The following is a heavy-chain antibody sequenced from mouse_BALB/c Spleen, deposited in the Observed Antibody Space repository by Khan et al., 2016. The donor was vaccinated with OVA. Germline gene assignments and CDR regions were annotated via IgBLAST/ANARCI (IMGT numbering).Heavy chain of an antibody. D-gene: IGHD1-2*01. CDR1: GYTFTNYG. CDR2: INTNTGEP. V-gene: IGHV9-3*02. CDR3: ARLITTLFDY. Sequence: QIQLVQSGPELKKPGETVKISCKASGYTFTNYGMHWVKQAPGKGLKWMGWINTNTGEPTYAEEFKGRFAFSLETSASTAYLQINNLKNEDTATDFCARLITTLFDYWGQGTTLTVSS. J-gene: IGHJ2*01.